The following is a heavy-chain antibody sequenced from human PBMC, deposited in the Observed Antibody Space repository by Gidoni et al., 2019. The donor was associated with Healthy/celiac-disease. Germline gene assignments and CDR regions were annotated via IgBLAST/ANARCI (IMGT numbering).Heavy chain of an antibody. CDR1: GYTFTSYG. CDR2: ISAYNGNT. CDR3: ARDAGYSGYDGSEGDAFDI. Sequence: QVQLVQSGAEVKKPGASVKVSCKASGYTFTSYGISWVRQAPGQGLEWMGWISAYNGNTNYAQKLQGRVTMTTDTSTSTAYMELRSLRSDDTAVYYCARDAGYSGYDGSEGDAFDIWGQGTMVTVSS. V-gene: IGHV1-18*01. D-gene: IGHD5-12*01. J-gene: IGHJ3*02.